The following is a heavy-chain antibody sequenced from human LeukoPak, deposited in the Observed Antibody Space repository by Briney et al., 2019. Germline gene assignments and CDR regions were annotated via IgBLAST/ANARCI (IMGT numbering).Heavy chain of an antibody. D-gene: IGHD2-15*01. CDR1: GFTFSSYW. J-gene: IGHJ4*02. CDR3: ATENYGSLAG. Sequence: GGSLRLSCAASGFTFSSYWMSWVRQAPGKGLEWVANIKKDGSPNYYVDSVKGRFTISKDNAKNSLYLQMNSLRAEDTAVYYCATENYGSLAGWGQGTLITVSS. V-gene: IGHV3-7*01. CDR2: IKKDGSPN.